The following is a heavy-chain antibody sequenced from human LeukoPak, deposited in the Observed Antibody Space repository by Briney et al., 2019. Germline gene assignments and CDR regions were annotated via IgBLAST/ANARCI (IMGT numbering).Heavy chain of an antibody. CDR2: INTNTGNP. CDR3: ATDLKKGDSGCFDY. Sequence: ASVKVSCKASGYTFTSSALNWVRQAPGQGLEWMGWINTNTGNPTYAQGFTGRFVFSLDTSVSTAYLHISSLEAEDTAIYHCATDLKKGDSGCFDYWGQGTLVTVSS. CDR1: GYTFTSSA. J-gene: IGHJ4*02. V-gene: IGHV7-4-1*02. D-gene: IGHD6-19*01.